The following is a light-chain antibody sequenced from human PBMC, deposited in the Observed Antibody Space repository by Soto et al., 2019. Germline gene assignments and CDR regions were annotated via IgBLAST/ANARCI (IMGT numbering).Light chain of an antibody. V-gene: IGLV1-40*01. Sequence: QSVLTQPPSVSRAPGQRVTISCTGSSSNIGAGYDVHWYQQLPGTAPKLLIYGNSNRPSGVPDRFSGSKSGTSASLAITGLQAEDEADYYCQSYDSSLSAHVFGTGTKLTVL. J-gene: IGLJ1*01. CDR2: GNS. CDR1: SSNIGAGYD. CDR3: QSYDSSLSAHV.